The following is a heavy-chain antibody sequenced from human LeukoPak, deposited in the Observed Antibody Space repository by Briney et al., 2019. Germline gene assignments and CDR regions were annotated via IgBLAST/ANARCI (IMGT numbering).Heavy chain of an antibody. D-gene: IGHD2/OR15-2a*01. J-gene: IGHJ6*02. V-gene: IGHV3-23*01. Sequence: GGSLRLSCAASGFTFSSYAMSWVRQAPGKGLEWVSAISGSGGSTYYADSVKGRFTISRDSSKNTLYLQMNSLRAEDTAVYYCAKGLGAIIVKPAHYYYYGMDVWGQGTTVTVSS. CDR1: GFTFSSYA. CDR2: ISGSGGST. CDR3: AKGLGAIIVKPAHYYYYGMDV.